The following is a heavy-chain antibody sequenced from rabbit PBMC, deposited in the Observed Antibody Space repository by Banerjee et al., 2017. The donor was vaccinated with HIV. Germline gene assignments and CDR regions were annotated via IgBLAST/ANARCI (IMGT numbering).Heavy chain of an antibody. J-gene: IGHJ4*01. V-gene: IGHV1S40*01. CDR1: GFDFSSKG. CDR3: ARYDVDGYAGDNL. CDR2: IYAGGGTT. Sequence: QSLEESGGGLVQPGGSLTLTCTASGFDFSSKGMCWVRQAPGKGLEWIADIYAGGGTTYYASWAKGRFTVSKASSTAVTLQMTSLTVADTAIYSCARYDVDGYAGDNLWGQGTLVTVS. D-gene: IGHD4-2*01.